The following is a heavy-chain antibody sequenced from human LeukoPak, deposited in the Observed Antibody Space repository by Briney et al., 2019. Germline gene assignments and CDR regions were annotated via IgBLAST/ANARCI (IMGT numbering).Heavy chain of an antibody. CDR1: GGSFSDYF. Sequence: PSETLSLTCAVYGGSFSDYFWSWIRQPPGKGLEWIGEISHSGSTTYYPSLRSRVTISGDTSKKQFSLKLSSVTAADTAVYYCVTYYYGSSAPKRNYWGQGILVTVSS. CDR2: ISHSGST. J-gene: IGHJ4*02. CDR3: VTYYYGSSAPKRNY. D-gene: IGHD3-22*01. V-gene: IGHV4-34*01.